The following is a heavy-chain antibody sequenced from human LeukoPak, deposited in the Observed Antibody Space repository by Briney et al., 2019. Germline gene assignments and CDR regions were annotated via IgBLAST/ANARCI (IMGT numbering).Heavy chain of an antibody. CDR3: VKDNPLDY. J-gene: IGHJ4*02. Sequence: GGSLRLSCGASGFTFSNYGMLWVRQAPGKGLEWVAFIRYDGNNKLYADSMKGRFTISSDNSKNTLYLHINSLRAEDTAVYYCVKDNPLDYWGQGTLVIVSS. CDR2: IRYDGNNK. CDR1: GFTFSNYG. V-gene: IGHV3-30*02. D-gene: IGHD1-14*01.